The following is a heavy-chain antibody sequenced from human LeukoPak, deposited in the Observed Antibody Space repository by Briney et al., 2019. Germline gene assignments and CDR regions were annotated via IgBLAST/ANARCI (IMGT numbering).Heavy chain of an antibody. CDR1: GITFSSYG. Sequence: GGSLRLSCEASGITFSSYGIHWVRQAPGKGLEWVAVIWPDGSNKYYADSVKGRFTISRDNSKNTLWLQMNSLRVEDTAVYYCARVRANWYEDYWGQGTLVTVSS. CDR3: ARVRANWYEDY. CDR2: IWPDGSNK. J-gene: IGHJ4*02. D-gene: IGHD6-13*01. V-gene: IGHV3-33*01.